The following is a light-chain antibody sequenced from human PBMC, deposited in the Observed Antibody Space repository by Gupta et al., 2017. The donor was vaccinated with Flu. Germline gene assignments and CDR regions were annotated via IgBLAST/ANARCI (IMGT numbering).Light chain of an antibody. V-gene: IGLV6-57*01. Sequence: GSIGSNYVQWCQPRPGSSPTTVIYDHDQRPSGVPERFSASIDSSSNSASLTISGLQKEDEADYYCQSFESSDLTWVFGGGTRLTVL. J-gene: IGLJ3*02. CDR1: GSIGSNY. CDR2: DHD. CDR3: QSFESSDLTWV.